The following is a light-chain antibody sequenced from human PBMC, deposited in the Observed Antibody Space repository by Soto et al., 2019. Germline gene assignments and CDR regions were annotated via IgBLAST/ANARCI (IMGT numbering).Light chain of an antibody. J-gene: IGLJ1*01. Sequence: QSVLTQPPSVSGAPGQRVTISCTGSSSNIGAGYDVHWYQQLPGTAPKLLIYGNSNRPSGVPDRFSGSKSGTSASLAITGLQAEDEADYYCQSYDSSLTDVFGTGTKPTVL. V-gene: IGLV1-40*01. CDR3: QSYDSSLTDV. CDR1: SSNIGAGYD. CDR2: GNS.